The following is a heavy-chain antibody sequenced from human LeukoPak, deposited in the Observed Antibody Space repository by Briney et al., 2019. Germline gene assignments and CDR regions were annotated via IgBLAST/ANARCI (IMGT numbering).Heavy chain of an antibody. Sequence: ASVKVSCKASGYTFTGYYMHWVRQAPGQGLEWMGWINPNSGGTNYAQKFQGRVTMSRDTSISTAYMEPSRLRSDDTAVYYCARVDTVVVPAGITWFDPWGQGTLVTVSS. CDR3: ARVDTVVVPAGITWFDP. CDR1: GYTFTGYY. CDR2: INPNSGGT. V-gene: IGHV1-2*02. D-gene: IGHD2-2*02. J-gene: IGHJ5*02.